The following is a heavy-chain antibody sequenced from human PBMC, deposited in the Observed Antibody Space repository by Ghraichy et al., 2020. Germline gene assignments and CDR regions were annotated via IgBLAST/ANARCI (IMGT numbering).Heavy chain of an antibody. CDR1: GYTFIDYG. D-gene: IGHD2-2*01. CDR3: ARGDCSSTSCYRPGYYGMDV. Sequence: SVKVSCKTSGYTFIDYGISWVRQAPGQGLEWMGWISAYNGNTKYAQKFQGRVTMTTDTSTSTAYMDLRSLRSDDTAIYYCARGDCSSTSCYRPGYYGMDVWGQGTTVTVSS. CDR2: ISAYNGNT. J-gene: IGHJ6*02. V-gene: IGHV1-18*04.